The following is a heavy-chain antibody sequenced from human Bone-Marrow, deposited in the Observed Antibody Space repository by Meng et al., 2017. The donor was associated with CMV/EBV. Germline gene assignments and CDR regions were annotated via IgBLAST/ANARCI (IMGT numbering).Heavy chain of an antibody. CDR1: GFTFDDYA. V-gene: IGHV3-9*01. Sequence: GGSLRLSCAASGFTFDDYAMHWVRQAPGKGLEWVSGISWNSGSIGYADSVKGRFTISRDNAKNSLYLQMNSLRAEDTAVYYCARDGAPGDPWGQGTLVTVSS. J-gene: IGHJ5*02. CDR2: ISWNSGSI. CDR3: ARDGAPGDP.